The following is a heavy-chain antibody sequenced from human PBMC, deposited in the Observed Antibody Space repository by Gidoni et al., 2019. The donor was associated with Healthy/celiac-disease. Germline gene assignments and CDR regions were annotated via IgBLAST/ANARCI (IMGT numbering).Heavy chain of an antibody. CDR3: ARSEAVAGTDAFDI. J-gene: IGHJ3*02. Sequence: VQLVESGGGLVQPGGSLRLSCAASGFTFRSYDMHWVRQATGKGLEWVSAIGTAGDTYYPGSVKGRFTISRENAKNSLYLQMNSLRAGDTAVYYCARSEAVAGTDAFDIWGQGTMVTVSS. CDR1: GFTFRSYD. V-gene: IGHV3-13*01. D-gene: IGHD6-19*01. CDR2: IGTAGDT.